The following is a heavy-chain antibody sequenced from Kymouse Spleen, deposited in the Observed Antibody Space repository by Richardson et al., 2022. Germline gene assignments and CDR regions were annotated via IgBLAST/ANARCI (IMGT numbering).Heavy chain of an antibody. CDR3: ARKDSSSSSPMDV. J-gene: IGHJ6*02. CDR1: GGSFSGYY. D-gene: IGHD6-6*01. V-gene: IGHV4-34*01. Sequence: QVQLQQWGAGLLKPSETLSLTCAVYGGSFSGYYWSWIRQPPGKGLEWIGEINHSGSTNYNPSLKSRVTISVDTSKNQFSLKLSSVTAADTAVYYCARKDSSSSSPMDVWGQGTTVTVSS. CDR2: INHSGST.